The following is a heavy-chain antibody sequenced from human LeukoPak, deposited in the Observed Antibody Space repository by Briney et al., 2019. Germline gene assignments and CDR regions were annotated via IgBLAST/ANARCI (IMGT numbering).Heavy chain of an antibody. J-gene: IGHJ4*02. CDR2: INQDGSVK. D-gene: IGHD2-21*02. CDR1: GFTFSSEW. CDR3: ARGDSGDWAL. Sequence: GGSLRLSCAASGFTFSSEWMSWVRQAPGKGLEWAANINQDGSVKYYVDSVKGRFTISRDNAKNSLYLQMNSLRAEDTAVYYCARGDSGDWALGGQGTLVTVSS. V-gene: IGHV3-7*01.